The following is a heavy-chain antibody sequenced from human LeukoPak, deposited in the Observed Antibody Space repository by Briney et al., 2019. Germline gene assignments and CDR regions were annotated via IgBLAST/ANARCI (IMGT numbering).Heavy chain of an antibody. J-gene: IGHJ1*01. D-gene: IGHD3-16*01. CDR3: AKDKGFRGLRLGRGYFEH. CDR2: ISFNSVYI. Sequence: PGGSLRLSCSASGFTFNEYAMHWVRQVPGKGLEWVSGISFNSVYIGHADSVKGRFSISRDNAKNSLYLQMNSLRPEDMASYYCAKDKGFRGLRLGRGYFEHWGQGIPVTVSS. V-gene: IGHV3-9*03. CDR1: GFTFNEYA.